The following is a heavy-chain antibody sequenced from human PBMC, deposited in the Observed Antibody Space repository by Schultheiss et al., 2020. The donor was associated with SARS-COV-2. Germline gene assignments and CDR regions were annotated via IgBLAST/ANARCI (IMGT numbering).Heavy chain of an antibody. V-gene: IGHV3-33*08. CDR2: IWYDGNIQ. CDR1: EFTFSGSA. CDR3: GRDSLRCSGTSCYNGHYYYSYMDV. D-gene: IGHD2-2*02. Sequence: GGSLRLSCAASEFTFSGSAMHWFRQAPGKGLEWVAVIWYDGNIQYYADSVKGRFTISRDDSMDTVYLQMNSLGADDTAVYFCGRDSLRCSGTSCYNGHYYYSYMDVWGKGTAVTVSS. J-gene: IGHJ6*03.